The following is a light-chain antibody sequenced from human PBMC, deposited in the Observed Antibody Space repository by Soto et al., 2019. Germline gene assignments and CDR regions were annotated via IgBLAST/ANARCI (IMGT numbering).Light chain of an antibody. V-gene: IGLV2-14*01. Sequence: QSVLAQPASVSGSPGQSITISCTGTSSDVGAYNYVSWYQQNPGKAPKLMIYEVSNRPSGVSNRFSGSKSGNTASLTISGLQAEDEADYYCSSYTSSFYVFGTGTKVTVL. J-gene: IGLJ1*01. CDR3: SSYTSSFYV. CDR1: SSDVGAYNY. CDR2: EVS.